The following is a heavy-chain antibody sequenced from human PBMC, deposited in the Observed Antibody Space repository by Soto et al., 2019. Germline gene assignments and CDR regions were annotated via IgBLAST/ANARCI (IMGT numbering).Heavy chain of an antibody. CDR2: IIPILGIA. V-gene: IGHV1-69*08. CDR3: ARDDRSRLDAFDI. J-gene: IGHJ3*02. CDR1: GGTFSSYT. Sequence: QVQLGQSGAEVKKPGSSVKVSCKASGGTFSSYTISWVRQAPGQGLEWMGRIIPILGIANFAQKFQGRVTIPAEKSTSTAYRKLSSLRSEGTAVYYCARDDRSRLDAFDIWGQGTMVTVSS. D-gene: IGHD3-22*01.